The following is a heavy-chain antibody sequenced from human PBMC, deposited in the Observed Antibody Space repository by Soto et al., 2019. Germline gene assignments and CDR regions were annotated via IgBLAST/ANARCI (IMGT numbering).Heavy chain of an antibody. CDR3: ARDHPYDSSGPNYYYYGMDV. D-gene: IGHD3-22*01. Sequence: GGSLRLSCAASGLTFSSYAMHWVRQAPGKGLEWVAVISYDGSNKYYADSVKGRFTISRDNSKNTLYLQMNSLRAEDTAVYYCARDHPYDSSGPNYYYYGMDVWGQGTTVTVSS. J-gene: IGHJ6*02. V-gene: IGHV3-30-3*01. CDR1: GLTFSSYA. CDR2: ISYDGSNK.